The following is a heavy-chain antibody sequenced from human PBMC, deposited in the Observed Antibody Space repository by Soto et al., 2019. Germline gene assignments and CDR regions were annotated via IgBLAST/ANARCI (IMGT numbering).Heavy chain of an antibody. J-gene: IGHJ3*02. CDR1: GFTFSSYS. V-gene: IGHV3-48*01. CDR3: ARDSSSAFDI. D-gene: IGHD3-10*01. Sequence: EVQLVESGGGLVQPGGSLRLSCAASGFTFSSYSMNWVRQAPGKGLEWVSYISSSSITINYADSVKGRFTISRDNATNSLYLQMNSLRAEDTAVYYCARDSSSAFDIWGQGTMVTVSS. CDR2: ISSSSITI.